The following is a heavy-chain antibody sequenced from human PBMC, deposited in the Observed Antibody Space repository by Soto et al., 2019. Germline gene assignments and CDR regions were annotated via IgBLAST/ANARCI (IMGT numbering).Heavy chain of an antibody. Sequence: GGSLRLSCAASGFTSSSYAMSWVRQAPGKGLEWVSAISGSGGSTYYADSVKGRFTISRDNSKNTLYLQMNSLRAEDTAVYYCAKDYDFWSGYPYYFDYWGQGTLVTVSS. CDR3: AKDYDFWSGYPYYFDY. CDR2: ISGSGGST. J-gene: IGHJ4*02. D-gene: IGHD3-3*01. CDR1: GFTSSSYA. V-gene: IGHV3-23*01.